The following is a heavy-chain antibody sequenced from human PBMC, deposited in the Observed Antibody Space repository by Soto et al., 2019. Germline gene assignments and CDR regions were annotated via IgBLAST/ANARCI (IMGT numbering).Heavy chain of an antibody. CDR3: ARGGDHIVVVPAANGFDY. CDR2: INPNSGGT. J-gene: IGHJ4*02. Sequence: ASVKVSCKASGYTFTGYYMHWVRQAPGQGLEWMGWINPNSGGTNYAQKFQGWVTMTRDTSISTAYMELSRLRSDDTAVYYCARGGDHIVVVPAANGFDYWGQGTLVTVSS. D-gene: IGHD2-2*01. CDR1: GYTFTGYY. V-gene: IGHV1-2*04.